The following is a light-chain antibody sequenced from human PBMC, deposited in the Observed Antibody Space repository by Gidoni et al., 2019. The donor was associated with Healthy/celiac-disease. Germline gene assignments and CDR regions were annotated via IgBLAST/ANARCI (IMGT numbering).Light chain of an antibody. J-gene: IGKJ3*01. V-gene: IGKV1-33*01. CDR1: QDISNY. CDR2: DAS. CDR3: QQYDNLLLFT. Sequence: DIQMTQSPSSLSASVGDRVTITCQASQDISNYLNWYQQKPGKAPKLLIYDASNLETGVPSRFSGSGSGTDFTFTISSLQPEDIATYYYQQYDNLLLFTFXPXTKVDIK.